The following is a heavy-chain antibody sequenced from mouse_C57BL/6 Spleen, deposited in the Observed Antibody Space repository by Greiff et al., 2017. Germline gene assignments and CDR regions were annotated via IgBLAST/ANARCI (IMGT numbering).Heavy chain of an antibody. Sequence: EVKLVESGRGLVKPGGSLKLSCAASGFTFSNYWMNWVRQSPEKGLEWVAQIRLKSDNYATHYAVSVKGRFTISREDSRRSVYLQMNNLRAEDTGIYYCTGPFAYWGQGTLVTVSA. CDR2: IRLKSDNYAT. CDR3: TGPFAY. V-gene: IGHV6-3*01. J-gene: IGHJ3*01. CDR1: GFTFSNYW.